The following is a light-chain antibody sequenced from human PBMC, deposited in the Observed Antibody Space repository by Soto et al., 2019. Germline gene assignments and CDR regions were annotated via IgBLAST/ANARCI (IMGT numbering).Light chain of an antibody. V-gene: IGKV3-11*01. Sequence: EIVLTQSPATLSLSPWERATLSCRASQSVGTFFAWYQQKPGQAPRLLLYDASNRATGIPARFSGSGSGTDFTLTISSLEPEDFALYYCQQCYNWPQWTFGQGTKVDIK. CDR3: QQCYNWPQWT. CDR1: QSVGTF. J-gene: IGKJ1*01. CDR2: DAS.